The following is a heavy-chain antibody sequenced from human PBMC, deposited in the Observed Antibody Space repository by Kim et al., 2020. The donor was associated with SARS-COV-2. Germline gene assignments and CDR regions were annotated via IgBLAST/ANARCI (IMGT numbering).Heavy chain of an antibody. CDR3: ARATTGTTKMLDY. V-gene: IGHV6-1*01. CDR1: GDSVSSNSVT. J-gene: IGHJ4*02. Sequence: SQTLSLTCAISGDSVSSNSVTWNWIRQSPSRGLEWLGRTYYRSKWYNDYVASMKSRISISPDTSKNQVSLQLNSVAPEDTALYYCARATTGTTKMLDYWGQGTLVTVSS. CDR2: TYYRSKWYN. D-gene: IGHD1-7*01.